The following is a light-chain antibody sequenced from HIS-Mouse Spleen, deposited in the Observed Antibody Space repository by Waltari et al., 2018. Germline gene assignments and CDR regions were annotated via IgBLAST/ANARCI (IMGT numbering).Light chain of an antibody. V-gene: IGKV1-39*01. CDR2: AAS. CDR3: QQSYSTLMYT. Sequence: DIQMTQSPSSLSASVGDRVTITCRASQSISSYLNWYQQKPGKAPKLLIYAASSLQSGVPSRFSGSGSGTDFTPTISSLQPEDFATYYCQQSYSTLMYTFGQGTKLEIK. J-gene: IGKJ2*01. CDR1: QSISSY.